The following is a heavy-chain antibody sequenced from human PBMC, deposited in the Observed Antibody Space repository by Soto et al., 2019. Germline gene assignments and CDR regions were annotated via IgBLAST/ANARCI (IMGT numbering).Heavy chain of an antibody. D-gene: IGHD5-18*01. V-gene: IGHV3-30-3*01. Sequence: GGSLRLSCAASGFPFSSYAMHWVRQSPGKGLEWVAVISYDGSNKYYADSVKGRFNISRDNSKNTLYLQMNSLRAEDTAVYYCARDNRHTAMAVSHFDYWGKETLVTVSS. CDR2: ISYDGSNK. CDR3: ARDNRHTAMAVSHFDY. J-gene: IGHJ4*02. CDR1: GFPFSSYA.